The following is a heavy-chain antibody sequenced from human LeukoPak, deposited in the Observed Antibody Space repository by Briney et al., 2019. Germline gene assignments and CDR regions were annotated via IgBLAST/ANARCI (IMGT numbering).Heavy chain of an antibody. Sequence: GGSLRLSCAASGFTFSSNSMNWVRQAPGKGLEWVSYISSTGGTIYYADSVKGRFTISRDNAKNTLYLQMNSLRAEDTAVYYCARQYYHDSSGYPFDYWGQGTLVTVSS. CDR2: ISSTGGTI. D-gene: IGHD3-22*01. V-gene: IGHV3-48*04. CDR1: GFTFSSNS. CDR3: ARQYYHDSSGYPFDY. J-gene: IGHJ4*02.